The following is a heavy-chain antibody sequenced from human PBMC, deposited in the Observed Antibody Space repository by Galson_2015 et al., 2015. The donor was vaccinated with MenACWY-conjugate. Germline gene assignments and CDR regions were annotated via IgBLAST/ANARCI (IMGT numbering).Heavy chain of an antibody. V-gene: IGHV5-51*01. J-gene: IGHJ4*02. D-gene: IGHD2-15*01. Sequence: QSGAEVKKPGESLKISCKTSGYIFTNYWIGWVRQMPGKGLDWMGVIYTDDSDIRYSPSFQGQVTISADKSISTAYLQWSSLKASDTAIYYCARQQCSDGSCYSPFQWCQGTLVTVSS. CDR1: GYIFTNYW. CDR2: IYTDDSDI. CDR3: ARQQCSDGSCYSPFQ.